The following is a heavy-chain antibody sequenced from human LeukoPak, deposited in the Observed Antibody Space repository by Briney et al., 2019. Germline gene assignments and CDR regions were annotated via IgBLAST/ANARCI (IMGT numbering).Heavy chain of an antibody. CDR1: GYSFTGYF. CDR3: ARENWNTYNNHVMDV. V-gene: IGHV1-2*02. Sequence: GASVKVSCKASGYSFTGYFMHWVRQAPGQGLEWMGWINPNSGGPNYAQKFQGRVTMTRDTSISTAYMELSRLTSDDTGVYYCARENWNTYNNHVMDVWGQGTTVTVSS. J-gene: IGHJ6*02. D-gene: IGHD1/OR15-1a*01. CDR2: INPNSGGP.